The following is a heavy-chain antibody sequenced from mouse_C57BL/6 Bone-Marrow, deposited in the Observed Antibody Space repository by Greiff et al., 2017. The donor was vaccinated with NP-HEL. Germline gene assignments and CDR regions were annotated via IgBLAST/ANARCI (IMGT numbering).Heavy chain of an antibody. J-gene: IGHJ1*03. CDR3: ARPGIYYGSSYWYFDV. CDR2: IYPSDSET. V-gene: IGHV1-61*01. Sequence: QVQLQQPGAELVRPGSSVKLSCKASGYTFTSYWMDWVKQRPGQGLEWIGNIYPSDSETHYNQKFKDKATLTVDKSSSTAYMQLSSLTSEDSAVYYCARPGIYYGSSYWYFDVWGTGTTVTVSS. D-gene: IGHD1-1*01. CDR1: GYTFTSYW.